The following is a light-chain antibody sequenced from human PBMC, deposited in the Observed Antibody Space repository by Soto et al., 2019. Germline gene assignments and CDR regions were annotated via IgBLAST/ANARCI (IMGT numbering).Light chain of an antibody. CDR1: QSVSSY. V-gene: IGKV3-11*01. CDR3: QQRSNWIT. CDR2: DAS. Sequence: EIVLTQSPATLSLSPGERATLSCRASQSVSSYLAWYQQKPGQAPRLLIYDASNRATGIPARFSGSGSGTDFTLTISGLEPEDFAVYYCQQRSNWITFGQGTRREIK. J-gene: IGKJ5*01.